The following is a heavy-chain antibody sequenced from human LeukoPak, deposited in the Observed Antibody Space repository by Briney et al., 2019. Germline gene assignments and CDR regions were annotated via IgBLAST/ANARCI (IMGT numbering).Heavy chain of an antibody. Sequence: GGSLRLSCAASGFTFSNAWMSWVRQAPGKGLEWVGRIKSKTDGGTTDYAAPVKGRFTISRDDSKNTLYLQMNSLKTEDTAVYYCTTSHLYYDYVWGSYRYFDYWGQGTLVTVSS. J-gene: IGHJ4*02. CDR2: IKSKTDGGTT. D-gene: IGHD3-16*02. V-gene: IGHV3-15*01. CDR3: TTSHLYYDYVWGSYRYFDY. CDR1: GFTFSNAW.